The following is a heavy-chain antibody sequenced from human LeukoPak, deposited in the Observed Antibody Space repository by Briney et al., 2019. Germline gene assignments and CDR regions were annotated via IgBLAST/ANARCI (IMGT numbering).Heavy chain of an antibody. CDR1: GYTFTSYG. CDR2: ISAYNGNT. D-gene: IGHD5-12*01. CDR3: AREGRGYSGYDRGFDAFDI. Sequence: ASVKVSCKASGYTFTSYGISWVRQAPGQGLEWMGWISAYNGNTNYAQKLQGRGTMTTDTSTSTAYMELRSLRSDDTAVYYCAREGRGYSGYDRGFDAFDIWGQGTMVTVSS. V-gene: IGHV1-18*01. J-gene: IGHJ3*02.